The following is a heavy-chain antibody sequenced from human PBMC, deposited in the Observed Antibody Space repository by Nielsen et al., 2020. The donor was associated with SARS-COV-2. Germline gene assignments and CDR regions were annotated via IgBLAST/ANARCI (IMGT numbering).Heavy chain of an antibody. Sequence: VRQAPGKGLEWVANIKQDGSEKNYVDSVKGRFTISRDNSKNTLYLQMNSLRAEDTAVYYCARHRRDTYYYDSSGYYYVDYWGQGTLVTVSS. D-gene: IGHD3-22*01. V-gene: IGHV3-7*01. CDR3: ARHRRDTYYYDSSGYYYVDY. J-gene: IGHJ4*02. CDR2: IKQDGSEK.